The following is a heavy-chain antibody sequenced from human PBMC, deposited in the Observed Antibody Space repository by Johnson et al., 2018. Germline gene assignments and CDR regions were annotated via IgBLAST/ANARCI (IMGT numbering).Heavy chain of an antibody. CDR1: GGSISSYY. CDR2: IYYSGST. CDR3: ARVTMVRGFRNYGMDV. Sequence: QVQLQESGPGLVKPSETLSLTCTVSGGSISSYYWSWIRQPPGKGLEWIGYIYYSGSTNYNPSLKSRVTISVDTSKNQFSLKLSPVTAADTAVYYCARVTMVRGFRNYGMDVWGQGTTVTVSS. V-gene: IGHV4-59*01. J-gene: IGHJ6*02. D-gene: IGHD3-10*01.